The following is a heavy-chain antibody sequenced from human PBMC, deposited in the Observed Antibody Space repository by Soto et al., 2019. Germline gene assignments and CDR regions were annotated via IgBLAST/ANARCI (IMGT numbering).Heavy chain of an antibody. CDR1: GFTFSSYG. D-gene: IGHD3-3*01. CDR2: IWYDGSNK. J-gene: IGHJ6*02. V-gene: IGHV3-33*01. CDR3: ARGIVLRFLELSDYGMDV. Sequence: VQLVESGGGVVQPGRSLRLSCAASGFTFSSYGMHWVRQAPGKGLEWVAVIWYDGSNKYYADSVKGRFTISRDNSKNTLYLQMNSLRAEDTAVYYCARGIVLRFLELSDYGMDVWGQGTTVTVSS.